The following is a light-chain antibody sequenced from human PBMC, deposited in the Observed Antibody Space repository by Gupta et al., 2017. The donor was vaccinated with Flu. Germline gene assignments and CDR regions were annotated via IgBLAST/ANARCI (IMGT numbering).Light chain of an antibody. V-gene: IGKV3-20*01. CDR3: QQYGSSPWT. J-gene: IGKJ1*01. CDR1: QSVSSSY. CDR2: GAS. Sequence: VSPGERATLSCRASQSVSSSYLAWYQQKPGQAPRLLIYGASSRATGIPDRFSGSGSGTDFTLTISRLEPEDFAVYYCQQYGSSPWTFGQGTKVEIK.